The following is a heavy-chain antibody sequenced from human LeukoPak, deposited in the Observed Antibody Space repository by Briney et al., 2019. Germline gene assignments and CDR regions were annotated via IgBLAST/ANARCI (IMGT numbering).Heavy chain of an antibody. V-gene: IGHV4-39*01. CDR3: ARHADCLGDCYRN. D-gene: IGHD2-21*01. CDR2: VPYSGST. J-gene: IGHJ4*02. CDR1: GVSINSNYYY. Sequence: SETLSLTCTVSGVSINSNYYYWGWIRQPPGKGLEWIGSVPYSGSTFHNPSLKSRLSIYSDTSKNQFSLRLTSVTAADTAVYYCARHADCLGDCYRNWGQGTLVTVSS.